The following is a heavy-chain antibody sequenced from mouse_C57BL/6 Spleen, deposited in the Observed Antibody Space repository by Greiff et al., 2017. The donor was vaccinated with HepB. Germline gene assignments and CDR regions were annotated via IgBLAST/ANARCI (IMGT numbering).Heavy chain of an antibody. J-gene: IGHJ4*01. V-gene: IGHV5-16*01. CDR2: INYDGSST. Sequence: EVMLVESEGGLVQPGSSMKLSCTASGFTFSDYYMAWVRQVPEKGLEWVANINYDGSSTYYLDSLKSRFIISRDNAKNILYLQMSSLKSEDTATYYWARDRGDGDYEGAMDYWGQGTSVTVSS. CDR1: GFTFSDYY. CDR3: ARDRGDGDYEGAMDY. D-gene: IGHD2-13*01.